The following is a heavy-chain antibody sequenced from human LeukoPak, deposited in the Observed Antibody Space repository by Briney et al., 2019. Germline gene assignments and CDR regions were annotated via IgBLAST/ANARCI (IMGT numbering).Heavy chain of an antibody. Sequence: SGGSLRLSCAASGFTFSSYAMSWVRQAPGKGLEWVSAISGSGGSTYYADSVKGRFTISRDNSKNTLYPQMNSLRAEDTAVYYCAKGYSSGWYDDWDVWGQGTTVTVSS. D-gene: IGHD6-19*01. CDR2: ISGSGGST. J-gene: IGHJ6*02. V-gene: IGHV3-23*01. CDR3: AKGYSSGWYDDWDV. CDR1: GFTFSSYA.